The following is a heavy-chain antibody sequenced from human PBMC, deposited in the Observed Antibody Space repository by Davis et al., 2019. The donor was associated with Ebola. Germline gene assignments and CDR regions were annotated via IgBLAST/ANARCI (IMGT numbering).Heavy chain of an antibody. D-gene: IGHD3-3*02. J-gene: IGHJ4*02. CDR1: GFTFSSYS. CDR3: ARERIS. Sequence: GGSLRLSCAASGFTFSSYSMNWIRQAPGKGLEWVSYISSSGSTRDNTKNSLYLQMNSLRAEDTAVYYCARERISWGQGTLVTVSS. CDR2: ISSSGS. V-gene: IGHV3-48*04.